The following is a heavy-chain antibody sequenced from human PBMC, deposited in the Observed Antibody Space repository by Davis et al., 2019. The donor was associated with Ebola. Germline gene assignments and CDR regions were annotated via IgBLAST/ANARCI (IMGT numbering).Heavy chain of an antibody. CDR3: AKGTYGDY. D-gene: IGHD3-10*01. CDR2: IYSGGST. J-gene: IGHJ4*02. CDR1: GFTVSSNY. Sequence: GESLKISCAASGFTVSSNYMSWVRQAPGKGLEWVSVIYSGGSTYYADSVKGRFTISRHNSKNTLYLQMNSLRAEDTAVYYCAKGTYGDYWGQGTLVTVSS. V-gene: IGHV3-53*01.